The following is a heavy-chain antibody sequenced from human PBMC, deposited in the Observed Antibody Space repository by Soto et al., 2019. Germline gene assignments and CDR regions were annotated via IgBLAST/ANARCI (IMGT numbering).Heavy chain of an antibody. V-gene: IGHV4-59*01. CDR3: ARVSPEYCGADCSHFDS. D-gene: IGHD2-21*02. J-gene: IGHJ4*02. CDR2: VFYSGIT. CDR1: GGSSTSYY. Sequence: SETLSLTCTVSGGSSTSYYWGWIRQPPGRGLEWIGNVFYSGITKSHPSLKSRVTMSVDTSKNQFSLTLTSVTAAETAVYYCARVSPEYCGADCSHFDSWGQGTLVTV.